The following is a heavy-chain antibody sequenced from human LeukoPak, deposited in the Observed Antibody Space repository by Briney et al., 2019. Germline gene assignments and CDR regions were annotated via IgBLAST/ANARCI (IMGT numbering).Heavy chain of an antibody. CDR1: GFAFSIYG. Sequence: GGSLRLSCAASGFAFSIYGMSWVRQGPGKGLEWVSVIYSDGGTYYADSVKDRFTISRDNSKNTLYLQMNSLRAEDTALYYCARESSWSFDYWGQGTLVTVSS. CDR2: IYSDGGT. CDR3: ARESSWSFDY. J-gene: IGHJ4*02. D-gene: IGHD6-13*01. V-gene: IGHV3-66*01.